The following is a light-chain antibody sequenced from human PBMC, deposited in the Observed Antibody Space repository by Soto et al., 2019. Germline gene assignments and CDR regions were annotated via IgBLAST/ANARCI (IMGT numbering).Light chain of an antibody. J-gene: IGLJ2*01. CDR1: TGAVTSGHY. CDR3: LLSYSGGEGV. V-gene: IGLV7-46*01. CDR2: DTS. Sequence: QSVVTQEPSLTVSPGGTVTLTCVSSTGAVTSGHYPYWFQQKPGQAPRTLIYDTSNKHSWTPARFSGSLLGGKAALTLSGAQPEDEAEYYCLLSYSGGEGVFGGGTKLTVL.